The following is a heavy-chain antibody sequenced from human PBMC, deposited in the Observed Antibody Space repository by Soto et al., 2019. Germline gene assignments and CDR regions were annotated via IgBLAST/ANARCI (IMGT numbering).Heavy chain of an antibody. CDR2: INHSGSA. CDR3: ARESVQGSNYFDY. J-gene: IGHJ4*02. V-gene: IGHV4-34*01. D-gene: IGHD3-10*02. Sequence: PSEPLCLTSAVDGGSFSGYYCSWIRQPPGKGLEWIGEINHSGSANYNPSLKSRVTISVDTSKNQFSLKLSSVTAADTAVYYCARESVQGSNYFDYWGRGTMVPV. CDR1: GGSFSGYY.